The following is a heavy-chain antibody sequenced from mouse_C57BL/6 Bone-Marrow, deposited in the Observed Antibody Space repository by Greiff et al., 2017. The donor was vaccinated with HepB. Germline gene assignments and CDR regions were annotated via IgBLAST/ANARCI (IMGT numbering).Heavy chain of an antibody. Sequence: EVQGVESGGGLVQPGGSLSLSCAASGFTFTAYYMSWVRQPPGKALEWLGFIRNKANGYTTEYSASVKGRFTISRDNSQSFLYLQMTALRAEHSAPYYCARYYPHFDYWGQGTTLTVSS. CDR1: GFTFTAYY. CDR2: IRNKANGYTT. J-gene: IGHJ2*01. V-gene: IGHV7-3*01. CDR3: ARYYPHFDY.